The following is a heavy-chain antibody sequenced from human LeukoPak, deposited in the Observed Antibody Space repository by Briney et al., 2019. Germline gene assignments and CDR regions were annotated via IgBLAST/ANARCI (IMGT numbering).Heavy chain of an antibody. CDR2: IWYDGSNK. J-gene: IGHJ4*02. D-gene: IGHD6-13*01. V-gene: IGHV3-33*01. Sequence: GGSLRLSCAASGFTFSSYGMHWVRQAPGKGLEWVAVIWYDGSNKYYADSVKGRFTISRDNSKNTLYLQMNSLRAEDTAVYYCAREQQLVSPSFNYWGQGTLVTVSS. CDR3: AREQQLVSPSFNY. CDR1: GFTFSSYG.